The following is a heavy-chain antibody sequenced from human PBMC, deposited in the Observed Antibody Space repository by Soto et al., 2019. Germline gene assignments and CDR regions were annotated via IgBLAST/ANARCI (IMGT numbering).Heavy chain of an antibody. Sequence: EVQLVESAGGLVKPGGSLRLSCVASGFSFNEAWMNWVRQAPGEGLEWVGRIKTSAGGGATDYAAPVQGRFTISRDGSKNALYLHMNSLRTEDTAIYYCTTGSVEGIWGQGTTVTVSS. CDR3: TTGSVEGI. D-gene: IGHD2-15*01. CDR2: IKTSAGGGAT. CDR1: GFSFNEAW. V-gene: IGHV3-15*07. J-gene: IGHJ6*02.